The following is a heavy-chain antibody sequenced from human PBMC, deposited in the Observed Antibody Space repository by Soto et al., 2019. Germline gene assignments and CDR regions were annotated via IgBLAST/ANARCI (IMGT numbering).Heavy chain of an antibody. V-gene: IGHV3-9*01. CDR2: ISWNSGSI. Sequence: EVQLVESGGGLVQPGRSLRLSCAASGFTFDDYAMHWVRQAPGKGLEWVSGISWNSGSIGYADSVKGRFTISRDNAKNSLYLQMNSLRAEDTALYYCAKAVGGDYEGGGDYWGQGTLVTVSS. D-gene: IGHD4-17*01. CDR1: GFTFDDYA. CDR3: AKAVGGDYEGGGDY. J-gene: IGHJ4*02.